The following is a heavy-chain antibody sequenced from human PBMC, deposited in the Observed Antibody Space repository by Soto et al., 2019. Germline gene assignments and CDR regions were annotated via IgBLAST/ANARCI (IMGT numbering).Heavy chain of an antibody. CDR2: FYSGGDT. V-gene: IGHV3-66*01. J-gene: IGHJ6*02. Sequence: EVQLVESGGGLVQPGGSLRLSCAASGFTVSSNYMSWVRQAPGKGLEWVSVFYSGGDTYYADSVKGRFTISRDNSKNTLYLQMYSLRADDTAVYYCARAGALYYGMDVWGQGTTVAVSS. D-gene: IGHD3-10*01. CDR1: GFTVSSNY. CDR3: ARAGALYYGMDV.